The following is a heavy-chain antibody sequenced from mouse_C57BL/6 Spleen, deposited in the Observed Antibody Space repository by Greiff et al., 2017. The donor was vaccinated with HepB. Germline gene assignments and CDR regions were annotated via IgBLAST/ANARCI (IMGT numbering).Heavy chain of an antibody. Sequence: EVNVVESGGGLVKPGGSLKLSCAASGFTFSDYGMHWVRQAPEKGLEWVAYISSGSSTIYYADTVKGRFTISRDNDKNTLFLQMTSLRSEDTAMYYCARNIGNYPDYWGQGTTLTVSS. CDR2: ISSGSSTI. D-gene: IGHD1-1*02. CDR1: GFTFSDYG. V-gene: IGHV5-17*01. J-gene: IGHJ2*01. CDR3: ARNIGNYPDY.